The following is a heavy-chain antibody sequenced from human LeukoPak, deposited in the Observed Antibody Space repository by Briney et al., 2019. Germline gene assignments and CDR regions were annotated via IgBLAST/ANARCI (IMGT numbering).Heavy chain of an antibody. D-gene: IGHD5-18*01. J-gene: IGHJ6*03. CDR2: IIPIFGTA. Sequence: ASVKVSCKASGSTFSSYAISWVRQAPGQGLEWMGGIIPIFGTANYAQKFQGRVTITADESTSTAYMELSSLRSEDTAVYYCAAGYSYGTYYYYYYMDVWGKGTTVTVSS. V-gene: IGHV1-69*13. CDR1: GSTFSSYA. CDR3: AAGYSYGTYYYYYYMDV.